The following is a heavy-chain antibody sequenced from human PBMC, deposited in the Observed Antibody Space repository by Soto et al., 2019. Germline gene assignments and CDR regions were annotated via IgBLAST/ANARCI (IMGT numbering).Heavy chain of an antibody. Sequence: QVQLVQSGDEVKKPGASVKVSCKASGYTFTNYGISWVRQAPGQGLEWMGWINGYNGKTGYTQKRQGTTPMTTEPCTATASMGRRSLRSDDTAVYYCVREGDSVYYYSGMDVWGQGTTVSVSS. D-gene: IGHD4-4*01. J-gene: IGHJ6*02. V-gene: IGHV1-18*01. CDR1: GYTFTNYG. CDR2: INGYNGKT. CDR3: VREGDSVYYYSGMDV.